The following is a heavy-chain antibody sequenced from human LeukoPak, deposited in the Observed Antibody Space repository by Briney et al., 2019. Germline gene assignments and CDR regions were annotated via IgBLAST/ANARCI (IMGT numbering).Heavy chain of an antibody. J-gene: IGHJ6*03. CDR2: ASYSGNI. D-gene: IGHD2-15*01. CDR3: ASGTVVAALDYYYYMDV. CDR1: GASISSSTYY. Sequence: SETLSLTCTVSGASISSSTYYWGWIRQPPGKGLEWIGSASYSGNIYYNPSLKSRVTILVDTSKNQFSLKMTSVTAADTAVYYCASGTVVAALDYYYYMDVWGKGTTVTVSS. V-gene: IGHV4-39*07.